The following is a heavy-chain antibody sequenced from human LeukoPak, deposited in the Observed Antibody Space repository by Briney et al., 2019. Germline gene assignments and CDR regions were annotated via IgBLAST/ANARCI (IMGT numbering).Heavy chain of an antibody. CDR3: AREVGMGITIFGVVNDAFDI. CDR2: IWYDGSNK. J-gene: IGHJ3*02. D-gene: IGHD3-3*01. V-gene: IGHV3-33*01. Sequence: GRSLRLSCAASGFTFSSYGMHWVRQAPGKGLEWVAVIWYDGSNKYYADSVKGRFTISRDNAKNSLYLQMNSLRAEDTAVYYCAREVGMGITIFGVVNDAFDIWGQGTMVTVSS. CDR1: GFTFSSYG.